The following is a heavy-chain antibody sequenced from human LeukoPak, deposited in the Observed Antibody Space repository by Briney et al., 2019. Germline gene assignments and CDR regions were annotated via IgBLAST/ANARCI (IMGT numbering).Heavy chain of an antibody. J-gene: IGHJ3*02. CDR2: IIPIFGTA. CDR3: ARSHRITMIVVGQTNAFDI. CDR1: GGTFSSYA. D-gene: IGHD3-22*01. V-gene: IGHV1-69*05. Sequence: SVKVSCKAGGGTFSSYAISWVRQAPGQGLEWMGRIIPIFGTANYAQKFQGRVTITTDESTSTAYMELSSLRSEDTAVYYCARSHRITMIVVGQTNAFDIWGQGTMVTVSS.